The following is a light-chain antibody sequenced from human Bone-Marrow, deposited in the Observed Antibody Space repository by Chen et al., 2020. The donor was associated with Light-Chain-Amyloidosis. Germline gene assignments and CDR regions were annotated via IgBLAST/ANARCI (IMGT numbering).Light chain of an antibody. CDR3: QVWDRSSDRPV. Sequence: SSVMSQPSSVSLDPAQTATTACGGNNIGSTSVHWYQQTPGQAPLLVVYDDSDRTSGIPERLSGSNSGNPATLTISRVEAGDEADYYCQVWDRSSDRPVFGGGTKLTVL. CDR2: DDS. J-gene: IGLJ3*02. CDR1: NIGSTS. V-gene: IGLV3-21*02.